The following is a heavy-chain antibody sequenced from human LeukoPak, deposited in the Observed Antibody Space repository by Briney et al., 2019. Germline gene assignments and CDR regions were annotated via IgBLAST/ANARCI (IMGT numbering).Heavy chain of an antibody. J-gene: IGHJ4*02. V-gene: IGHV3-53*01. CDR2: IYSGGST. Sequence: QPGGSLRLSCVASGFTVSSNYMSWVRQAPGKGLEWVSVIYSGGSTYYADSVKGRFTISKDNSKNTLYLQMNSLRAEYTAVYYCARYFYDSSGYPYYFDYWGQGTLVTVSS. D-gene: IGHD3-22*01. CDR3: ARYFYDSSGYPYYFDY. CDR1: GFTVSSNY.